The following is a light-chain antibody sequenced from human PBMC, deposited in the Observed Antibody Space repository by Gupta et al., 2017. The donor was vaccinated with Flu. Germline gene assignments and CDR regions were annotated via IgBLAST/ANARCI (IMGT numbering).Light chain of an antibody. Sequence: EIVLPQSPATLSVSPGERATLSCRASQSVSSNLAWYQQKPGQAPRLLIYGASTRATGIPARFSGSGSGTEFTLTISSLQSEDFAVYYCQQYNNWGKTFGQGTKVEIK. CDR2: GAS. CDR1: QSVSSN. V-gene: IGKV3-15*01. CDR3: QQYNNWGKT. J-gene: IGKJ1*01.